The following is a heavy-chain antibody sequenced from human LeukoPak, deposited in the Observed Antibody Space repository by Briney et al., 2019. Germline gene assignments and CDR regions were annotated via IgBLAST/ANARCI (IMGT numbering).Heavy chain of an antibody. CDR3: AKYCGYSSSWYKLGFDY. CDR1: GFTFSTYA. D-gene: IGHD6-13*01. CDR2: ISSSGGST. V-gene: IGHV3-23*01. Sequence: PGGSLRLSCAASGFTFSTYAMSWVRQAPGKGVEWGSAISSSGGSTYYADSVKGRFTISRDNSKNTLYLQMNSLRAEDTAVYYCAKYCGYSSSWYKLGFDYWGQGTLVTVSS. J-gene: IGHJ4*02.